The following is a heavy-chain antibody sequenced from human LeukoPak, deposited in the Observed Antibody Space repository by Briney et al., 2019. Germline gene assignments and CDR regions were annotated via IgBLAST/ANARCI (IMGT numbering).Heavy chain of an antibody. D-gene: IGHD3-3*01. V-gene: IGHV1-18*01. J-gene: IGHJ4*02. Sequence: ASVKVSCKASGYTFTSYGISWVRQAPGQGLEWMGWISAYNGNTNYAQKLQGRVTMTTDTSTSTAYMELRSLRSDDTAVYYCARDLGMIFGVGSSDYWGQGTLVTVSS. CDR3: ARDLGMIFGVGSSDY. CDR2: ISAYNGNT. CDR1: GYTFTSYG.